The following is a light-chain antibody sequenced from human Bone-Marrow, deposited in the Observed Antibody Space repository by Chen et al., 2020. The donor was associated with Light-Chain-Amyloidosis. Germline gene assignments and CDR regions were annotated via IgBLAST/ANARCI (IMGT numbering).Light chain of an antibody. V-gene: IGKV3-20*01. CDR2: GAS. CDR1: QSISSDY. J-gene: IGKJ2*01. Sequence: ILLTQSPDTLSLSPGETATLSCRASQSISSDYLAWYQQKPGQAPRLFISGASSRATGIPDRFSGSGSGTDFTLTISSLQSEDFAVYYCQQYDNWPQTFGQGTKLEIK. CDR3: QQYDNWPQT.